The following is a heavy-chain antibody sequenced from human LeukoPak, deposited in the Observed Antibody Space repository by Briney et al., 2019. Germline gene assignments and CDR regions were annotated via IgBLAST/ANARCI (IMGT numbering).Heavy chain of an antibody. D-gene: IGHD6-13*01. Sequence: GGTLRLSCAASGFTFSSYAMHWVRQGPGKGLEWVAVISYDGSNKYYADSVKGRFTISRDNSKNTLYLQMNSLRAEDTAVYYCAGYIAAADYYFDYWGQGTLVTVSS. V-gene: IGHV3-30-3*01. J-gene: IGHJ4*02. CDR1: GFTFSSYA. CDR3: AGYIAAADYYFDY. CDR2: ISYDGSNK.